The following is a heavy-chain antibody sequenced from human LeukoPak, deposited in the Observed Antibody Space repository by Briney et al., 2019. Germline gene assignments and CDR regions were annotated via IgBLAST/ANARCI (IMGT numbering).Heavy chain of an antibody. J-gene: IGHJ4*02. CDR2: INSDGINT. Sequence: PGGSLRLSCAASGFTFSNYWMHWVRQAPGKGLVWVSRINSDGINTSYADSVKGRFTISRDNSKNTLYLQMNSLRAEDTAVYYCAKSGGSSGKALGYWGQGTLVTVSS. V-gene: IGHV3-74*01. CDR3: AKSGGSSGKALGY. CDR1: GFTFSNYW. D-gene: IGHD3-22*01.